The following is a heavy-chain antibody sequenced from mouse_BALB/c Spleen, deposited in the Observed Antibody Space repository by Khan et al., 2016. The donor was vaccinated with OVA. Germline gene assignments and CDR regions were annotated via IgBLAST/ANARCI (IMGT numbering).Heavy chain of an antibody. CDR3: ARVGYDGTMDC. CDR2: INTYTGEP. J-gene: IGHJ4*01. D-gene: IGHD2-14*01. V-gene: IGHV9-3-1*01. Sequence: QIQLVQSGPELKKPGETVQISCKASGFTFTNYGMNWVKQAPGKGLKWMGWINTYTGEPTFADDFKGRFVFSLETSASTAYLQINSLKNEDTATDFCARVGYDGTMDCWGQGTSVTVAS. CDR1: GFTFTNYG.